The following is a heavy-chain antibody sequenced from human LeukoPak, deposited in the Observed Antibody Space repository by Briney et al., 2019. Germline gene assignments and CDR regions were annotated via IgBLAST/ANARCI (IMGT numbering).Heavy chain of an antibody. Sequence: PGGSLRLSCAASGSTFDDYAMHWVRQAPGKGLEWVSGISWNSGSIGYADSVKGRFTISRDNAKNSLYLQMNSLRAEDTAVYYCEAATPGAFDYWGQGTLVTVSS. D-gene: IGHD2-15*01. J-gene: IGHJ4*02. CDR3: EAATPGAFDY. CDR1: GSTFDDYA. CDR2: ISWNSGSI. V-gene: IGHV3-9*01.